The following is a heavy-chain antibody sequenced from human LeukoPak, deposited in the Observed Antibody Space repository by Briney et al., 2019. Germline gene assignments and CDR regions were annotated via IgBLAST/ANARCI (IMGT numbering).Heavy chain of an antibody. CDR2: IYPGDSDT. CDR1: GYIFTNYW. V-gene: IGHV5-51*01. D-gene: IGHD3-10*01. J-gene: IGHJ4*02. Sequence: PGESLKISCKGSGYIFTNYWIGWVRQMPGKGLEWMGIIYPGDSDTRYSPSFQGRVTISADKSISTANLQWSRLKASDNAMYYCARLYHSGSLGDWGQGTLVTVSS. CDR3: ARLYHSGSLGD.